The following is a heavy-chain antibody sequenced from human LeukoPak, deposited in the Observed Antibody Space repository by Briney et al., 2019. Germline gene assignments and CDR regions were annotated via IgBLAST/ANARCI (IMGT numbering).Heavy chain of an antibody. D-gene: IGHD3-3*01. CDR1: GFTFSSYA. Sequence: GGSLRLSCAASGFTFSSYAMHWVRQAPGKGLEWVSSISSSSSYIYYADSVKGRFTISRDNAKNSLYLQMNSLRAEDTAVYYCARDTRDDFLWDVWGKGTTVTVSS. V-gene: IGHV3-21*01. J-gene: IGHJ6*03. CDR2: ISSSSSYI. CDR3: ARDTRDDFLWDV.